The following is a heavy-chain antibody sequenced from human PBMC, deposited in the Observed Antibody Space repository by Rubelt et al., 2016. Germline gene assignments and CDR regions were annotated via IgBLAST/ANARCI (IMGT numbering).Heavy chain of an antibody. D-gene: IGHD3-3*01. CDR3: ARLEGSAAARTD. J-gene: IGHJ4*02. CDR1: GGTFSSYA. Sequence: QVQLLQSGAEVKKPGSSVKVSCKASGGTFSSYAISWVRQAPGQGLEWIGRISPGDGGTRYAQKFQGRLTMTSDTSTRTVYMELRSLGSDETAVFYCARLEGSAAARTDGGQGTLATVSS. CDR2: ISPGDGGT. V-gene: IGHV1-46*01.